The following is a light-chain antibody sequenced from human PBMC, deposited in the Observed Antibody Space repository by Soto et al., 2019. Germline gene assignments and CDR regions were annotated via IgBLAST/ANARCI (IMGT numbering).Light chain of an antibody. Sequence: DIQLTQSPSSLSASVGDTVTITCRASQTVSRYLNWYQQKSGTAPKLLIYAASTLHTGVPSRFSSRGAGTAVSLIINNLLRDDVAEYFCQQTYSNLWTFGQGTKVDIK. J-gene: IGKJ1*01. CDR3: QQTYSNLWT. CDR2: AAS. CDR1: QTVSRY. V-gene: IGKV1-39*01.